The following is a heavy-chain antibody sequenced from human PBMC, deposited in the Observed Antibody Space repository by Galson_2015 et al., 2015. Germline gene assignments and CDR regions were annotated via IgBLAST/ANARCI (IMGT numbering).Heavy chain of an antibody. J-gene: IGHJ5*02. CDR1: GFTFSSYS. D-gene: IGHD2-2*01. CDR3: ASHCSSTSCYVDNWFDP. CDR2: ISSSSSYI. Sequence: SLRLSCAASGFTFSSYSMNWVRQAPGKGLEWVSYISSSSSYIYYADSVKGRFTISRDNAKNSLYLQMNSLRAEDTAVYYCASHCSSTSCYVDNWFDPWGQGTLVTVSS. V-gene: IGHV3-21*01.